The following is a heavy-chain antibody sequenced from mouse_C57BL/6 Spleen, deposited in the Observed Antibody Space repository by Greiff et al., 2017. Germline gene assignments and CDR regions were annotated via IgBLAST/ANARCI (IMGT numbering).Heavy chain of an antibody. CDR1: GYAFSSSW. D-gene: IGHD1-1*01. Sequence: VQLQQSGPELVKPGASVKISCKASGYAFSSSWMNWVKQRPGKGLEWIGRIYPGDGDTNYNGKFKGKDTLTADKSSSTAYMQLSSLTSEDSAVYFCARTGYYGSSPHWYFDVWGTGTTVTVSS. CDR2: IYPGDGDT. CDR3: ARTGYYGSSPHWYFDV. J-gene: IGHJ1*03. V-gene: IGHV1-82*01.